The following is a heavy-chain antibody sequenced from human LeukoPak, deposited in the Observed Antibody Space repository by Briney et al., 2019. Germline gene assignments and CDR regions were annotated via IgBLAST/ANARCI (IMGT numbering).Heavy chain of an antibody. CDR1: GFTFSSHG. V-gene: IGHV3-23*01. J-gene: IGHJ4*02. CDR2: ISPRGDIT. D-gene: IGHD3-10*01. CDR3: AKDDAWLQFGE. Sequence: GGSLRLFCAASGFTFSSHGMNWVRQAPGKGLEWVSGISPRGDITYYADSVKGRFTVSRDNFKNTLYLEVISLTAEDTAVYYCAKDDAWLQFGEWSQGTLVTVSS.